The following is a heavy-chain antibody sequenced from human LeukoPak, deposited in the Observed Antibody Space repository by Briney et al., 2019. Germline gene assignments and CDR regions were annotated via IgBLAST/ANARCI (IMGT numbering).Heavy chain of an antibody. V-gene: IGHV3-30*03. CDR2: ISSDGSNK. J-gene: IGHJ5*02. CDR1: GFIFSSYG. CDR3: ARDRYCSGGSCNGWFDP. D-gene: IGHD2-15*01. Sequence: GGSLRLSCVASGFIFSSYGMHWVRQAPGKGLEWVAVISSDGSNKYYADSVKGRFTISRDNSKNTLYLQMNSLRAEDTAVYYCARDRYCSGGSCNGWFDPWGQGTLVTVSS.